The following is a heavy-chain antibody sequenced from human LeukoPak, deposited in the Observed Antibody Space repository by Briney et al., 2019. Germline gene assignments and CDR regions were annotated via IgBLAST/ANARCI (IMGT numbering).Heavy chain of an antibody. J-gene: IGHJ6*03. D-gene: IGHD2-15*01. CDR3: ARIGVVVGHYYYMDV. Sequence: PSETLSLTCTVSGGSISSYYWSWIRQPAGKGLEWIGRIYTSGSTNYNPSLTSRVTMSVDTSKNQFSLKLSSVTAADTAVYYCARIGVVVGHYYYMDVWGKGTTVTVSS. CDR2: IYTSGST. CDR1: GGSISSYY. V-gene: IGHV4-4*07.